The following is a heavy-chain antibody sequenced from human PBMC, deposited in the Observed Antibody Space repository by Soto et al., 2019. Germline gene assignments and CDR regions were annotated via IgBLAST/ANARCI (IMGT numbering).Heavy chain of an antibody. J-gene: IGHJ4*02. Sequence: PGGSLRLSCAASGFTFSDYYMSLIRQAPGKGLEWVSYISSSGSTIYYADSVKGRFTISRDNAKNSLYLQMNSLRAEDTAVYYCARASGSYATPLFDYWGQGTLVTVSP. CDR2: ISSSGSTI. CDR1: GFTFSDYY. V-gene: IGHV3-11*01. D-gene: IGHD1-26*01. CDR3: ARASGSYATPLFDY.